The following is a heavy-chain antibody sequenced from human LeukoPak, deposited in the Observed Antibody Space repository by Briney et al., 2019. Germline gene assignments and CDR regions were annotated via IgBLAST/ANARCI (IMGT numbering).Heavy chain of an antibody. J-gene: IGHJ5*02. CDR3: ARGSGKASP. D-gene: IGHD1-14*01. V-gene: IGHV4-34*01. CDR2: INHSGST. Sequence: SETLSLTCAVYGGSFSGYYWSWIRQPPGKGLEWIGEINHSGSTNYNPSLKSRVTISVDTSKTQFSLKLSSVTAADTAVYYCARGSGKASPWGQGTLVTVSS. CDR1: GGSFSGYY.